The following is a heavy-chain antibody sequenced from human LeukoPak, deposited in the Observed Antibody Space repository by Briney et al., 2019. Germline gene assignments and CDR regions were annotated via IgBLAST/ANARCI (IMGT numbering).Heavy chain of an antibody. CDR2: IHPGDSDT. V-gene: IGHV5-51*01. CDR3: ARRITMVRGASNWFDP. D-gene: IGHD3-10*01. Sequence: GESLKISCKGSGYSFTSYWIGWVRQMPGKGLEWMGIIHPGDSDTRYSPSFQGQVTISADKSISTAYLQWSSLKASDTAMYYCARRITMVRGASNWFDPWGQGTLVTVSS. J-gene: IGHJ5*02. CDR1: GYSFTSYW.